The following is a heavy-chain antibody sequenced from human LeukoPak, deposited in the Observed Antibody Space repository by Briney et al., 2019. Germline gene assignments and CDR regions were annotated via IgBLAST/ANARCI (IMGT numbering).Heavy chain of an antibody. CDR2: IHHSGST. CDR3: ARDKGTEYYYDSSGYYYNWFDP. V-gene: IGHV4-61*08. J-gene: IGHJ5*02. D-gene: IGHD3-22*01. Sequence: SETLSLTCTVSGGSISSNDHYWTWIRQPPGKGLEWIGYIHHSGSTYYNPPLKSRVTMSVDTSKNQFSLKLSSVTAADTAVYYCARDKGTEYYYDSSGYYYNWFDPWGQGTLVTVSS. CDR1: GGSISSNDHY.